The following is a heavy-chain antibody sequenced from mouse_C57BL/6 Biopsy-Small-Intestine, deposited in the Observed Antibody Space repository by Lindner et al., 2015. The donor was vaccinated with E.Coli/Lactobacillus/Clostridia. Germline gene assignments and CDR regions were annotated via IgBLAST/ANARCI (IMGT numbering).Heavy chain of an antibody. CDR3: ARDRGWGYFDY. CDR2: ISVHNGLT. Sequence: SVKVSCKASGYTFRDYDINWVRQAPGQGLEWMGQISVHNGLTNSAQKVQDRVTMTTDTSTTTAYMELRSLRSDDTAVYFCARDRGWGYFDYWGQGTLVTVSS. CDR1: GYTFRDYD. D-gene: IGHD1-2*01. V-gene: IGHV1-77*01. J-gene: IGHJ2*01.